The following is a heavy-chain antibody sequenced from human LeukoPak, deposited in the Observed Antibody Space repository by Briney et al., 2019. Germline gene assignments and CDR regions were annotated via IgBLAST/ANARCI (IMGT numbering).Heavy chain of an antibody. V-gene: IGHV5-51*01. D-gene: IGHD5-18*01. CDR3: ARHGVYSYGLEY. CDR2: IYPRDSDT. J-gene: IGHJ4*02. Sequence: GESLKISCKASDFSFTSYWIGWVRQMPGKGPEWMGIIYPRDSDTRYSPSFQGQVTITADKSISTAYLQWSSLRASDTAIYYCARHGVYSYGLEYWGQGTLVTVSA. CDR1: DFSFTSYW.